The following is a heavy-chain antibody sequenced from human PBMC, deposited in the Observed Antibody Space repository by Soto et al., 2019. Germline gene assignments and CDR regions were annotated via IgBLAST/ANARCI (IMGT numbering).Heavy chain of an antibody. CDR1: GGSISSYY. CDR3: ARDRRGAXTIGENYYYYYYMDV. V-gene: IGHV4-59*01. D-gene: IGHD5-12*01. Sequence: SSEXLSLTCTVSGGSISSYYWSWIRQPPGKGLXXXGYIYYSGSTNYNPSLKSRVTISVDTSKNQFSLKLSSVTAADTAVYYCARDRRGAXTIGENYYYYYYMDVWGKGTTVTVSS. J-gene: IGHJ6*03. CDR2: IYYSGST.